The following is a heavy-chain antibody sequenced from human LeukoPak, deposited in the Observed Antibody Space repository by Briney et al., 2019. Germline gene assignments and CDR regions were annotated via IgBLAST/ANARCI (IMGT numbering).Heavy chain of an antibody. J-gene: IGHJ4*02. D-gene: IGHD6-13*01. V-gene: IGHV3-23*01. CDR2: ISGSGGIT. Sequence: GGSLRLSCAASGFTFSSYTMSWVRQAPGKGKEWVSLISGSGGITYYADSVKGRFTISRDNSKNTLYLQMDSLRAEDTAVYYCAKDSAAVGGPTTDWGQGTLVTVSS. CDR1: GFTFSSYT. CDR3: AKDSAAVGGPTTD.